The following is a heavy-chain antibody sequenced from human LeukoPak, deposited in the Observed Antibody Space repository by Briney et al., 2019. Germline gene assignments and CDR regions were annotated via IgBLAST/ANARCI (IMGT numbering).Heavy chain of an antibody. Sequence: SVKVSCKASGGTFSSYAISWVRQAPGQGLEWMGRIIPIFGTANCAQKFQGRVTITADKSTSTAYMELSSLRSEDTAVYYCARILNYCSSTSCFFYYYYMDVWGKGTTVTVSS. D-gene: IGHD2-2*01. CDR1: GGTFSSYA. CDR2: IIPIFGTA. V-gene: IGHV1-69*06. CDR3: ARILNYCSSTSCFFYYYYMDV. J-gene: IGHJ6*03.